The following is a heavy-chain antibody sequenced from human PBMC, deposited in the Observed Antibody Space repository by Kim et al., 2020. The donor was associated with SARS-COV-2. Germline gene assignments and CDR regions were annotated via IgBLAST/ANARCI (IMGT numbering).Heavy chain of an antibody. CDR2: INPIGGST. J-gene: IGHJ6*02. CDR3: ARRGYYYYGMDV. V-gene: IGHV1-46*01. Sequence: ASVKVSCKASGYTFTSYYLHWVRQAPGQGLEWMGIINPIGGSTSYAQKFQGRVTMTSDTSTSIVHMELSSLRSEDTAVYYCARRGYYYYGMDVWGQGTTVTVSS. CDR1: GYTFTSYY.